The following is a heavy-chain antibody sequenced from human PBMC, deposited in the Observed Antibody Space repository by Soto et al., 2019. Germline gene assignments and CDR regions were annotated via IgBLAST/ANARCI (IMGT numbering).Heavy chain of an antibody. CDR2: ISWNSGSI. CDR1: GFTFDDYA. J-gene: IGHJ4*02. Sequence: PGGSLRLSCAASGFTFDDYAMHWVRQAPGKGLEWVSGISWNSGSIGYADSVKGRFTISRDNAKNSLYLQMNSLRAEDTALYYCAKATDTSCCYTPFDYWGQGTLVTVSS. V-gene: IGHV3-9*01. D-gene: IGHD2-2*01. CDR3: AKATDTSCCYTPFDY.